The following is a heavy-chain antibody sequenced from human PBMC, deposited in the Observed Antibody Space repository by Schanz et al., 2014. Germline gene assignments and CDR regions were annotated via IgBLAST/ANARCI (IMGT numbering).Heavy chain of an antibody. D-gene: IGHD3-16*01. CDR1: GFSFSGSG. J-gene: IGHJ5*02. CDR2: IRLDGSNK. V-gene: IGHV3-30*02. CDR3: CKRDMTIPPA. Sequence: QVQLVESGGGVVQPGGSLRLSCAASGFSFSGSGMHWVRQAPGEGLEWVALIRLDGSNKNSADSVKGRFTISRDNSKKTLLHLKNSLIGDDAAIMFCCKRDMTIPPAWGQGTLVTVSS.